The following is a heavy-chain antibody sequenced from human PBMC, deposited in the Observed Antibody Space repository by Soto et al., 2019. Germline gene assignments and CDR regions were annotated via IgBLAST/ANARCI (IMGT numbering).Heavy chain of an antibody. D-gene: IGHD6-13*01. V-gene: IGHV3-21*01. J-gene: IGHJ4*02. CDR1: GFTFSSYS. CDR3: ARAPDSSSWYYFDY. CDR2: ISSSSSYI. Sequence: EVQLVESGGGLVKPGGSLRLSCAASGFTFSSYSMNWVRQAPGKGLEWFSSISSSSSYIYYADSVKGRFTISRDNAKNSLYLQMNSLRAEDTAVYYCARAPDSSSWYYFDYWGQGTLVTVSS.